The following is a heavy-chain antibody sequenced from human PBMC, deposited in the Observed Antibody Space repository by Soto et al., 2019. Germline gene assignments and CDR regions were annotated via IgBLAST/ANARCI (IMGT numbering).Heavy chain of an antibody. CDR1: GGSINSRSYY. J-gene: IGHJ6*02. V-gene: IGHV4-39*01. CDR3: AKQGYYGSGTYYNMDV. D-gene: IGHD3-10*01. Sequence: QLQLQESGPGLVEPSETLSLTCTVSGGSINSRSYYWGWIRQPSGKGLEWIASIYHSGSTYYNPPLKSRVIISIDTSKNQFSLKLSAVTAADTAVYYCAKQGYYGSGTYYNMDVWGQGTTVTISS. CDR2: IYHSGST.